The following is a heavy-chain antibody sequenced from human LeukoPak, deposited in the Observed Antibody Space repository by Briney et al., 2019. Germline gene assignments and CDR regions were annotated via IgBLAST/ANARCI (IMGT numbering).Heavy chain of an antibody. V-gene: IGHV3-21*05. J-gene: IGHJ6*02. CDR1: EFTFSSYS. CDR3: ARDSSSWYVPGVYGMDV. CDR2: ITNSGNSK. Sequence: GGSLRLSCAASEFTFSSYSMNWVRQAPGKGLEWVSYITNSGNSKSYADSVKGRFTISRDNAKNSLYLQMNSLRAEDTAVYYCARDSSSWYVPGVYGMDVWGQGTTVTVSS. D-gene: IGHD6-13*01.